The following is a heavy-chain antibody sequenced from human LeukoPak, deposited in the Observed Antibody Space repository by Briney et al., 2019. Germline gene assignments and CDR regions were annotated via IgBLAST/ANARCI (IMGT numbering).Heavy chain of an antibody. CDR3: ARSGLRYFDWLLYQYNWFDP. D-gene: IGHD3-9*01. CDR1: GSTFSSYW. V-gene: IGHV3-7*01. Sequence: GGSLRLSCAASGSTFSSYWMSWVRQAPGKGLEWVANIKQDGSEKYYVDSVKGRFTISRDNAKNSLYLQMDSLRAEDTAVYYCARSGLRYFDWLLYQYNWFDPWGQGTLVTVSS. CDR2: IKQDGSEK. J-gene: IGHJ5*02.